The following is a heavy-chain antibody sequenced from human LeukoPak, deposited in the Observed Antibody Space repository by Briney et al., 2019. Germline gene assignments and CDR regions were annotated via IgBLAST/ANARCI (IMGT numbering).Heavy chain of an antibody. D-gene: IGHD2-21*02. V-gene: IGHV4-34*01. CDR1: GGSFSGYY. J-gene: IGHJ4*02. CDR2: INHSGSG. CDR3: ARGLGAAAAPSVVTAILFDY. Sequence: DPSETLSLTCAVYGGSFSGYYWSWIGQPPGKGLEWIGEINHSGSGNYNPSLKSRVTISVDTSKHQFSLKLSSVTAADPDVYYCARGLGAAAAPSVVTAILFDYWGQGTPVTVSS.